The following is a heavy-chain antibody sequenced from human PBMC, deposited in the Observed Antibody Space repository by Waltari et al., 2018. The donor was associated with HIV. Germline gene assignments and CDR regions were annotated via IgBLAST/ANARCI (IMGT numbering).Heavy chain of an antibody. J-gene: IGHJ4*02. CDR2: ISRSSSSI. V-gene: IGHV3-48*01. Sequence: EVQLVESGGGLVQPGGSLSLSCAASGFTFGNHTMNWVRQDPGKGLEWVSYISRSSSSIFYADSVKGRFTISRDNAKNSLYLQMNSLRVEDTAVYYCARDINGGWGYWGQGTLVTVAS. CDR1: GFTFGNHT. D-gene: IGHD7-27*01. CDR3: ARDINGGWGY.